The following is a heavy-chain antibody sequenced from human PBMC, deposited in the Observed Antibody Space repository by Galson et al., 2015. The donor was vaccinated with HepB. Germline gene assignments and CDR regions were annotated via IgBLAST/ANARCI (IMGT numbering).Heavy chain of an antibody. CDR2: ISYDGSNK. Sequence: SLRLSCAASGFTFSSYGMHWVRRAPGKGLEWVAVISYDGSNKYYADSVKGRFTISRDNSKNTLYLQMNSLRAEDTAVYYCAKDMSIVGAREYYFDYWGQGTLVTVSS. J-gene: IGHJ4*02. V-gene: IGHV3-30*18. D-gene: IGHD1-26*01. CDR1: GFTFSSYG. CDR3: AKDMSIVGAREYYFDY.